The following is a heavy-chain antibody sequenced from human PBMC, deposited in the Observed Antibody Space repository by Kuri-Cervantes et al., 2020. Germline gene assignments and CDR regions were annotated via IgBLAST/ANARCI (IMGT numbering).Heavy chain of an antibody. CDR3: ARVADDSSGWYIGAGGFDP. D-gene: IGHD6-19*01. Sequence: GESLKISCAASGFTFSSYWMSWVRQAPGKGLEWVSAIYSDGSTHYADSVKGRFTISRDNSKNTLYLQMNSLRAEDTAVYYCARVADDSSGWYIGAGGFDPWGQGTLVTVSS. V-gene: IGHV3-53*01. J-gene: IGHJ5*02. CDR1: GFTFSSYW. CDR2: IYSDGST.